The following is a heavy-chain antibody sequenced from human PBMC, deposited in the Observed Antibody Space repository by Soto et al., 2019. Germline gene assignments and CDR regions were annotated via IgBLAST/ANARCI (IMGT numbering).Heavy chain of an antibody. J-gene: IGHJ4*02. CDR3: AQTPATQAAAGRGGGGYFDY. V-gene: IGHV3-23*01. CDR2: ISGSGGST. D-gene: IGHD6-13*01. Sequence: EVQLLESGGGLVQPGGSLRLSCAASGFTFSTYAMTWVRQAPGKGLEWVSAISGSGGSTYYAYVVKGRFAISRDSSKLTLYLQMNSPRAEDTSVYYGAQTPATQAAAGRGGGGYFDYWGKGTLVTVSS. CDR1: GFTFSTYA.